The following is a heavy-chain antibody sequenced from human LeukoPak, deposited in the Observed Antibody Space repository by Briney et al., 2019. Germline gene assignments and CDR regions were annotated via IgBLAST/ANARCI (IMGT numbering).Heavy chain of an antibody. CDR2: INPNSGGT. V-gene: IGHV1-2*02. D-gene: IGHD1-14*01. J-gene: IGHJ6*03. Sequence: GASVKVSCKASGYTFTGYYMHWVRQAPGQGLEWMGWINPNSGGTNYAQKFQGRVTMTRDTSISTAYMELSRLRSDDTAVYYCARDISGTPYYYYYMDVWGKGTTVTVSS. CDR1: GYTFTGYY. CDR3: ARDISGTPYYYYYMDV.